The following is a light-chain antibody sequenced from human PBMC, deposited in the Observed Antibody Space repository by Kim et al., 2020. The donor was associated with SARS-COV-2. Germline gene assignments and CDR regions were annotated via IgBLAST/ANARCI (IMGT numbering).Light chain of an antibody. CDR2: RNN. Sequence: QSVLNQPPSASGTPGQRVTISCSGSSSNIGSNYVYWYQQFPGTAPKLLIYRNNQRPSGVPDRFSGSKSGTSASLAISGLRSEDEADYYCAAWDDNLSGVVFGGGTQLTVL. CDR3: AAWDDNLSGVV. J-gene: IGLJ2*01. CDR1: SSNIGSNY. V-gene: IGLV1-47*01.